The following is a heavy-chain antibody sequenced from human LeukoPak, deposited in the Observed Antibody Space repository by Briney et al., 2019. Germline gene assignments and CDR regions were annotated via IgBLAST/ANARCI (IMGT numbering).Heavy chain of an antibody. CDR2: INHRGST. D-gene: IGHD6-13*01. J-gene: IGHJ3*02. V-gene: IGHV4-34*01. Sequence: SEPLSLTCAVNGGSFSGYYWSWIRQHPGKGPDWIGEINHRGSTNYNPSLKSRVTISVDTSKNQFSLKLSSVTAADTAVYYCAREIAAARSAFDIWGQGTMVTVSS. CDR1: GGSFSGYY. CDR3: AREIAAARSAFDI.